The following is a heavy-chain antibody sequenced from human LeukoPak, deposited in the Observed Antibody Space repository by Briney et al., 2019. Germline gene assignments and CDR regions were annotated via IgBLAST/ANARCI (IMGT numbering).Heavy chain of an antibody. V-gene: IGHV3-9*01. J-gene: IGHJ3*02. CDR1: GFTFDDYA. CDR3: ARDEFI. CDR2: ISWNSGSI. Sequence: GRSLRLSCAASGFTFDDYAMHWVRQAPGKGLEWVSGISWNSGSIGYADSVKGRFTISRDNAKTSLYLQMNSLRAEDTAVYYCARDEFIWGQGTMVTVSS.